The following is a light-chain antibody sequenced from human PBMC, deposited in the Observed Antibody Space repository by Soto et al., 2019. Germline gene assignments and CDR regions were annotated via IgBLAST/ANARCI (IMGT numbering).Light chain of an antibody. CDR2: GAS. Sequence: EIVLTQSPGTLSLSPGDRATLSCRASQIVSSSYLAWYQQKPGQAPRLLMYGASNRATGIPDRFSGSGSGTDFTLTISGLEPEDFATYYCQQSYSTPYTFGQGTKLEIK. V-gene: IGKV3-20*01. CDR1: QIVSSSY. J-gene: IGKJ2*01. CDR3: QQSYSTPYT.